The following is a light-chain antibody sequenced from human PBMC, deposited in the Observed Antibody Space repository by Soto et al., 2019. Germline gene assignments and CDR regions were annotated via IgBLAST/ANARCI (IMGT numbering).Light chain of an antibody. CDR1: SSDVGGYDH. Sequence: QSALTQPASVSGSPGQSITISCTGTSSDVGGYDHVSWYQQHRGKAPKLIIHDVTVRPSGISPRFSGSKSHNPASLAVSGLQPEDEADYYCSSYTNKAPLLFGGGTKVTVL. CDR3: SSYTNKAPLL. V-gene: IGLV2-14*03. J-gene: IGLJ3*02. CDR2: DVT.